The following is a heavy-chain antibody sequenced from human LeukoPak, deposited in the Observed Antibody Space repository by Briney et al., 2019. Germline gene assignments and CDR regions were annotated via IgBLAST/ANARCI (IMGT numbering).Heavy chain of an antibody. CDR1: GFTFSSYG. J-gene: IGHJ4*02. V-gene: IGHV3-30*18. CDR3: AKDQQWQGSSPDY. Sequence: GGSLRPSCAASGFTFSSYGMHWVRQAPGKGLEWVAVISYDGSNKYYADSVKGRFTISRDNSKNTLYLQMNSLRAEDTAVYYCAKDQQWQGSSPDYWGQGTLVTVSS. D-gene: IGHD6-19*01. CDR2: ISYDGSNK.